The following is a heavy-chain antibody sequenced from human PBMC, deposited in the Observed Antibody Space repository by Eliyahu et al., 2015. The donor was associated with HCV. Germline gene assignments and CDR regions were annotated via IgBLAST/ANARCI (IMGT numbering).Heavy chain of an antibody. V-gene: IGHV3-23*01. D-gene: IGHD6-6*01. CDR2: ISGGGDFI. Sequence: EVELLESGGGLVQPGGSLRLSCAASGFTFSSYAXNWVRQGPGKGLEWVSAISGGGDFIYYADSVKGRFTISRDNSKNTLFLQMNSLRAEDTALYYCARYVGSSSQTGHFDYWGQGTLVTVSS. CDR1: GFTFSSYA. J-gene: IGHJ4*02. CDR3: ARYVGSSSQTGHFDY.